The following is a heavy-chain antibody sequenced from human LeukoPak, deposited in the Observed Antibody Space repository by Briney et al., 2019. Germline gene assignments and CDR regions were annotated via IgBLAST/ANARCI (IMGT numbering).Heavy chain of an antibody. Sequence: ASVKVSCKASGYTFTSYYIHWVRQAPGQGLEWMGLINPSGGSTTYAQKFQGRVAMTRDTSTSRAYMELSSLRSEDTAVYYCARASARGYCSGGSCYSDWFDPWGQGTLVTVSS. J-gene: IGHJ5*02. V-gene: IGHV1-46*01. CDR3: ARASARGYCSGGSCYSDWFDP. CDR2: INPSGGST. CDR1: GYTFTSYY. D-gene: IGHD2-15*01.